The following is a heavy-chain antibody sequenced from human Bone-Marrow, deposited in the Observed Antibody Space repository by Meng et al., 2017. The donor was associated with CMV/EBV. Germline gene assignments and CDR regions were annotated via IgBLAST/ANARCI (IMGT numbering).Heavy chain of an antibody. D-gene: IGHD1-1*01. CDR2: IKPDSGAT. CDR3: ARDHNWGPDH. V-gene: IGHV1-2*02. Sequence: ASVKVSCKASGFHFSDHYMHWLRQAPGQGLEWMGWIKPDSGATNYAQTFQGRVTMTTDSSITTAYMELIGLTSDDTAVYYCARDHNWGPDHWGQGTLVTVSS. J-gene: IGHJ4*02. CDR1: GFHFSDHY.